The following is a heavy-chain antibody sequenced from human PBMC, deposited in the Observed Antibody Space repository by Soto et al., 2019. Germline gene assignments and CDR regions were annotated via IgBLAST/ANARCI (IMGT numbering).Heavy chain of an antibody. Sequence: ASVKVSCKVSGYTLPELSIHWVRQTPGKGLEWMGGFDPEVDETIYPQKLKDRVTITEDTSSDTAYMELSSLTSEDTAMYYCATHLSDANFDHWGQGTLVTVSS. CDR2: FDPEVDET. D-gene: IGHD2-2*01. J-gene: IGHJ4*02. CDR3: ATHLSDANFDH. V-gene: IGHV1-24*01. CDR1: GYTLPELS.